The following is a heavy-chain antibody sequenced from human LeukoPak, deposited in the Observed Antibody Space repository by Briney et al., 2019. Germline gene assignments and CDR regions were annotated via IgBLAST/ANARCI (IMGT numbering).Heavy chain of an antibody. CDR1: GGTFISYA. J-gene: IGHJ3*02. V-gene: IGHV1-69*13. CDR2: IIPIFGTA. D-gene: IGHD1-26*01. Sequence: ASVKVSCKASGGTFISYAISWVRQAPGQGLEWMGGIIPIFGTANYAQKFQGRVPITADESTSTAYMELSSLRSEDTAVYYCASKSGSYAPDTFDIWGQGTMVTVSS. CDR3: ASKSGSYAPDTFDI.